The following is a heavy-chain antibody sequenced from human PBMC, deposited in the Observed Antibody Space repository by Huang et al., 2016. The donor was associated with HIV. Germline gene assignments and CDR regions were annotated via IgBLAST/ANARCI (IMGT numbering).Heavy chain of an antibody. V-gene: IGHV1-18*04. CDR2: ISAQNTDS. CDR3: ARSPLFGDRDYFQH. J-gene: IGHJ1*01. D-gene: IGHD2-21*02. Sequence: QVQLVQSGAEVKKPGASVKVSCTASGYTFSSYGITWVRQVPGQGLEWMGLISAQNTDSTDAENLQGRWTQTTDTATSTAYLELRSLRSDDTAVYYCARSPLFGDRDYFQHWGQGTLITVSS. CDR1: GYTFSSYG.